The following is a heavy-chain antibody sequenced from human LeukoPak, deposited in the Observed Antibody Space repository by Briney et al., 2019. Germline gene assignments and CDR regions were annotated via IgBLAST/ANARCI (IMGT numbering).Heavy chain of an antibody. CDR2: INHSGST. J-gene: IGHJ4*02. V-gene: IGHV4-34*01. Sequence: PSETLSLTCAVYGGSFSGYYWSWIRQPPGKGLEWIGEINHSGSTNYNPSLKSRVTISVDTSKNQFSLKLSSVTAADTAVYYCARDRHRVPSQYDSRGYYLDYWGQGTLVTVSS. D-gene: IGHD3-22*01. CDR1: GGSFSGYY. CDR3: ARDRHRVPSQYDSRGYYLDY.